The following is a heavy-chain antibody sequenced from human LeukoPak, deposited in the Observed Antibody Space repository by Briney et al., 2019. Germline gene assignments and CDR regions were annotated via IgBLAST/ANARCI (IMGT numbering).Heavy chain of an antibody. J-gene: IGHJ4*02. CDR2: INAGNGNT. CDR1: RYTFTSYA. V-gene: IGHV1-3*01. Sequence: GASVKVSCKASRYTFTSYAMHWVRQAPGQRLEWMGWINAGNGNTKYSQKFQGRVTIPRDTSASTAYMELSSLRSEDTAVHYCARDLSGYCSSTSCYNTFDYWGQGTLVTVSS. D-gene: IGHD2-2*02. CDR3: ARDLSGYCSSTSCYNTFDY.